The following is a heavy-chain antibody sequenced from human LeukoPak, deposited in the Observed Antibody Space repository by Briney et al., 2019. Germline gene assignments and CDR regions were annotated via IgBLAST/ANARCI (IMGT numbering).Heavy chain of an antibody. CDR1: GGTFSSYA. V-gene: IGHV1-69*01. J-gene: IGHJ4*02. D-gene: IGHD3-10*01. Sequence: SSVKVSCKASGGTFSSYAISWVRQAPGQGLEWMGGIIPIFGTANYAQKFQGRVTITADESTSTAYMELSSLRSEDTAVYYCAREASSGTLFDYWGQGTLVTVSS. CDR2: IIPIFGTA. CDR3: AREASSGTLFDY.